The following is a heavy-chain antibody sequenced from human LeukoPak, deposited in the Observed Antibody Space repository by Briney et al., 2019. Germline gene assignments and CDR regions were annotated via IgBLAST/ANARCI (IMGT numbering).Heavy chain of an antibody. CDR1: GGTFSSYA. J-gene: IGHJ4*02. D-gene: IGHD3-22*01. Sequence: SVTVSCKASGGTFSSYAISWVRQAPGQGLEWMGGIIPIFGTANYAQKFQGRVTITADKSTSTAYMELSSLRSEDTAVYYCARDRNYYDSSGYFQSPEFDYWGQGTLVTVSS. CDR3: ARDRNYYDSSGYFQSPEFDY. V-gene: IGHV1-69*06. CDR2: IIPIFGTA.